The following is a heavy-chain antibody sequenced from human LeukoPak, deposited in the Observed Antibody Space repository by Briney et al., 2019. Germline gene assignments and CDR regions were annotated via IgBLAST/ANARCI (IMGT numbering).Heavy chain of an antibody. J-gene: IGHJ5*02. CDR1: GGSISSYY. Sequence: SSETLSLTCTVSGGSISSYYWSWIRQPPGKGLEWVGYIYYSRNTNNYPSLMRRVTISVDSSKNPYSLQLSSMTAPDTAVYYCASRITIFGVAHPGSWFDPWGQGTLVTVSS. V-gene: IGHV4-59*08. CDR2: IYYSRNT. D-gene: IGHD3-3*01. CDR3: ASRITIFGVAHPGSWFDP.